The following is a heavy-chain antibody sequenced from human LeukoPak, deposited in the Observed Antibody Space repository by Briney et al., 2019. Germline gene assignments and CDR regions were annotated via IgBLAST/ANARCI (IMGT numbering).Heavy chain of an antibody. CDR2: ISYDGSNK. CDR3: ARDETTNYGDYGWNFDY. Sequence: GGSLRLSCAASGFTFSSYAMHWVRQAPGKGLEWVAVISYDGSNKYYADSVKGRFTISRDNSKNTLYLQMNSLRAEDTAVYYCARDETTNYGDYGWNFDYWGQGTLVTVSS. CDR1: GFTFSSYA. J-gene: IGHJ4*02. V-gene: IGHV3-30*04. D-gene: IGHD4-17*01.